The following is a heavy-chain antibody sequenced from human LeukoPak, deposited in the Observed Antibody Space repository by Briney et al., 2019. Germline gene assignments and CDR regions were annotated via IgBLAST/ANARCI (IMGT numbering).Heavy chain of an antibody. J-gene: IGHJ4*02. CDR3: ARDTSPMDSPFDC. D-gene: IGHD2-2*03. CDR2: ISAYNGDK. Sequence: GASVKVSCKASGYTFNSPGISWVRQAPGQGLEWMGSISAYNGDKDFAQNFQGRLTMTTDTSTSTAYMELRSLRSDDTAVYYCARDTSPMDSPFDCWGQGTLVTVSS. V-gene: IGHV1-18*01. CDR1: GYTFNSPG.